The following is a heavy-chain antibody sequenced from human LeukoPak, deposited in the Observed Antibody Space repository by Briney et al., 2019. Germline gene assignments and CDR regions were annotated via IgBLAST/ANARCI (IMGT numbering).Heavy chain of an antibody. J-gene: IGHJ4*02. CDR2: IIPILGIA. CDR3: ASLVSGSLLDY. Sequence: SVKVSCKASGGTFSSYTISWVRQAPGQGLEWMGRIIPILGIANYAQKFQGRVTITADKSTSTAYMELSSLSSEDTAVYYCASLVSGSLLDYWGQGTLVTVSS. CDR1: GGTFSSYT. D-gene: IGHD1-26*01. V-gene: IGHV1-69*02.